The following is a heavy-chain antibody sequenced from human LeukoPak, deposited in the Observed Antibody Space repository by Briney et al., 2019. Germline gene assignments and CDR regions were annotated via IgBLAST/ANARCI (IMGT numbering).Heavy chain of an antibody. CDR3: ALGTINKDFYFGMDV. CDR1: GFTFSVYY. Sequence: GGSLRLSCAASGFTFSVYYMTWLRQAPGKGLGWLSYISNSGSTVFYADSVKGRFTVSRDNAKRSLYLQIESLRDDDTAVYHCALGTINKDFYFGMDVWGQGTTVTVSS. D-gene: IGHD2-8*01. V-gene: IGHV3-11*01. CDR2: ISNSGSTV. J-gene: IGHJ6*02.